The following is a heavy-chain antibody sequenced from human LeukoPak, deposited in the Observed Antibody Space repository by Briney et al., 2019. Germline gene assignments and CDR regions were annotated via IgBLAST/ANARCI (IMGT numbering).Heavy chain of an antibody. J-gene: IGHJ6*02. CDR3: ARDTEVPGYYYYGMDV. D-gene: IGHD2-2*01. CDR1: GYSISSGYY. Sequence: SETLSLTCTVSGYSISSGYYWGWIRQPPGKGLEWIGSIYHSGSTYYNPSLKSRVTISVDTFKNQFSLKLSSVTAADTAVYYCARDTEVPGYYYYGMDVWGQGTTVTVSS. V-gene: IGHV4-38-2*02. CDR2: IYHSGST.